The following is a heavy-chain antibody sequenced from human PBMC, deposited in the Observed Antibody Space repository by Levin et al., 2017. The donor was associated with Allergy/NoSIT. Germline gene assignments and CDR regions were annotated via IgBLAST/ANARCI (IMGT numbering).Heavy chain of an antibody. CDR1: GGSFSGYY. V-gene: IGHV4-34*01. D-gene: IGHD6-19*01. CDR2: INHSGST. Sequence: SETLSLTCAVYGGSFSGYYWSWIRQPPGKGLEWIGEINHSGSTNYNPSLKSRVTISVDTSKNQFSLKLSSVTAADTVVYYCARPYSSGRDWGQGTLVTVSS. J-gene: IGHJ4*02. CDR3: ARPYSSGRD.